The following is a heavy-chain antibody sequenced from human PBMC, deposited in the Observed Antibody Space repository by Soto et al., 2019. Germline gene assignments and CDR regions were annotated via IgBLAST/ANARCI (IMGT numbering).Heavy chain of an antibody. J-gene: IGHJ4*02. D-gene: IGHD6-13*01. CDR1: GFTFSSYA. Sequence: QVQLVESGGGVVQPGRSLRLSCAASGFTFSSYAMHWVRQAPGKGLEWVAVISYDGSNKYYADSVKGRFTISRDNSKNTLYLQMNRLRAEDTAVYYCARERSIAAAGPFDYWGQGTLVTVSS. CDR2: ISYDGSNK. V-gene: IGHV3-30-3*01. CDR3: ARERSIAAAGPFDY.